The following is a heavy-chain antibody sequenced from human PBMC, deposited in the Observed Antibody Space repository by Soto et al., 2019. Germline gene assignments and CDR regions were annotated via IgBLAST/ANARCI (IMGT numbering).Heavy chain of an antibody. D-gene: IGHD1-7*01. CDR3: VRRVSGNYDY. Sequence: PGGSLRLSCVASGFTFSSYDMHWVRQAPGKGLEYVSSISSNGGTTYYGNSVKGRFTISRDNSKNTLYLQMGNLRAEDMAVYYCVRRVSGNYDYWGQGTLVTVSS. CDR2: ISSNGGTT. J-gene: IGHJ4*02. V-gene: IGHV3-64*01. CDR1: GFTFSSYD.